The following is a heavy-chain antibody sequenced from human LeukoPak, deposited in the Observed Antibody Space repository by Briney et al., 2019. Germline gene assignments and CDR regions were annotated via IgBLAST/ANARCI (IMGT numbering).Heavy chain of an antibody. CDR1: GFTVSSDY. D-gene: IGHD6-13*01. V-gene: IGHV3-66*01. CDR3: ARGTSGIAAAGTFYY. Sequence: GGSLRLSCAASGFTVSSDYMSWVRQAPGKGLEWVSVIYSGGNTYYAGSVKGRFTISRDNAKNSLYLQMNSLRAEDTAVYYCARGTSGIAAAGTFYYWGQGTLVTVSS. J-gene: IGHJ4*02. CDR2: IYSGGNT.